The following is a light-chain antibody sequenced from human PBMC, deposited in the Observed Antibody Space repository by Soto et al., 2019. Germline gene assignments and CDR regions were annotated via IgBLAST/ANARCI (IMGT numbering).Light chain of an antibody. V-gene: IGLV1-44*01. CDR2: RNN. J-gene: IGLJ2*01. Sequence: QSVLTQPPSASGTPGQSVTISCSGSNSNIGSDSVSWYQHLPGSALKVVLYRNNLRPSGVPDRCSCSKSGTSGSLAISGLQSDDEALYYCAAWDVSLNGPAFGGGTKLTVL. CDR3: AAWDVSLNGPA. CDR1: NSNIGSDS.